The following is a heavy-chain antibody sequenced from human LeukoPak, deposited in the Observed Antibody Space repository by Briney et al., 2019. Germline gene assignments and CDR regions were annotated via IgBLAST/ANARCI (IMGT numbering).Heavy chain of an antibody. J-gene: IGHJ3*02. CDR3: AKEDGRYSTWGAFDI. CDR2: ISGSGGNT. D-gene: IGHD1-26*01. CDR1: GFTFNNYA. V-gene: IGHV3-23*01. Sequence: GGSLRLSRAASGFTFNNYAMSWVRQAPGKGLEWVSAISGSGGNTFYADSVKGRFTISRDNSKNTQYLQMNSLRAEDTAVYYCAKEDGRYSTWGAFDIWGQGTMVTVSS.